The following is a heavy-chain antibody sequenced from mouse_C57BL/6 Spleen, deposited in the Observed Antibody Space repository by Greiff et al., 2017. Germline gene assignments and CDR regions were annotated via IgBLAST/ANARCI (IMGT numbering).Heavy chain of an antibody. CDR2: IHPDSGST. Sequence: QVQLQQPGAELVKPGASVKLSCKASGYTFTNYWMHWVKQTPGQGLEWIGMIHPDSGSTNYNEKFKSKATLTADKSSSTAYMQLSSLTSEDSAVYYCASNAHFDYWGQGTTLTVSS. CDR1: GYTFTNYW. J-gene: IGHJ2*01. V-gene: IGHV1-64*01. CDR3: ASNAHFDY.